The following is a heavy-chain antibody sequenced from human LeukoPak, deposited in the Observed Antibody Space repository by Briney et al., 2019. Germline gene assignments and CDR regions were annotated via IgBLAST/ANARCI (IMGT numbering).Heavy chain of an antibody. D-gene: IGHD6-19*01. Sequence: SETLSLTCTVSGGSISSYYWSWIRQPPGKGLEWIGYIYYSGSTNYNPSLKSRVTISVDTSKNQFSLKLSSVTAVDTAVYYCARDKDSGWYGAFDYWGQGTLVTVSS. CDR2: IYYSGST. CDR1: GGSISSYY. CDR3: ARDKDSGWYGAFDY. V-gene: IGHV4-59*01. J-gene: IGHJ4*02.